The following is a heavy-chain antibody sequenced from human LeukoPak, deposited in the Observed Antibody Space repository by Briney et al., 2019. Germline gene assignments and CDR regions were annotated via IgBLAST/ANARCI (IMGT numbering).Heavy chain of an antibody. CDR2: INPNSGGT. D-gene: IGHD3-3*01. V-gene: IGHV1-2*02. Sequence: ASVKVSCKASGYTFTGYYMHWVRRAPGQGLEWMGWINPNSGGTNYAQKFQGRVTMTRDTSISTAYMELSRLRSDDTAVYYCARALYYDFWSGFFGPSPYYFDYWGQGTLVTVSS. CDR3: ARALYYDFWSGFFGPSPYYFDY. J-gene: IGHJ4*02. CDR1: GYTFTGYY.